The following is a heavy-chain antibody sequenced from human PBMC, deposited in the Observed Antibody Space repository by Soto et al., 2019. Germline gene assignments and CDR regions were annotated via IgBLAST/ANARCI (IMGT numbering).Heavy chain of an antibody. J-gene: IGHJ3*02. CDR1: GYTFTSYG. V-gene: IGHV1-18*01. D-gene: IGHD3-22*01. CDR3: ASRPYYYDSSQAFDI. Sequence: ASVKFYCKASGYTFTSYGISWVRQAPGQGLEWMGWISAYNGNTNYAQKLQGRVTMTTDTSTSTAYMELRSLRSDDTAVYYCASRPYYYDSSQAFDIWGQGTMVTVS. CDR2: ISAYNGNT.